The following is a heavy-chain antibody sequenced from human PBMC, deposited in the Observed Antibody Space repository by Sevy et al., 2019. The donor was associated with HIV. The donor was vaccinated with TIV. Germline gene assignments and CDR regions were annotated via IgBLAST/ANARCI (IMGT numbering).Heavy chain of an antibody. CDR1: GFTFSSHG. CDR3: AKLRSAFGPLDD. Sequence: GESLKISCAASGFTFSSHGMHWVRQAPGKGLEWVAFISYDGSKKYYTDSVKGRFTISRDNSKNTVYLQMNSLRAEDTAVYSCAKLRSAFGPLDDWGQGTLVTVSS. D-gene: IGHD3-16*01. V-gene: IGHV3-30*18. J-gene: IGHJ4*02. CDR2: ISYDGSKK.